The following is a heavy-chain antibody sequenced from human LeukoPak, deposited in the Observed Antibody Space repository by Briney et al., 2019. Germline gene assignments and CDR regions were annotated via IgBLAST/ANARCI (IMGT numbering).Heavy chain of an antibody. CDR2: INHSGST. J-gene: IGHJ5*02. CDR1: GGSFSGYY. V-gene: IGHV4-34*01. D-gene: IGHD2-2*01. Sequence: SETLSLTCAVYGGSFSGYYWSWIRQPPGKGLEWIGEINHSGSTNYNPSLKSRVTISVDTSKNQFSLKLSSVTAADTAVYYCARGVPISWFDPWGQGTLVTVSS. CDR3: ARGVPISWFDP.